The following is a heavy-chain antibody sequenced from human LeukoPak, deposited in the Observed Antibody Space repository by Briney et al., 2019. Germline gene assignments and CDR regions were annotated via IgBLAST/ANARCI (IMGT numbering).Heavy chain of an antibody. J-gene: IGHJ4*02. CDR1: GGSISSYY. CDR3: ARAPYDSSGYSFDY. CDR2: IYYSGST. Sequence: SETLSLTCTVSGGSISSYYWSWIRQPPGKGPEWIGYIYYSGSTNYNPSLKSRVTISVDTSKNQFSLKLSSVTAADTAVYYCARAPYDSSGYSFDYWGQGTLVTVSS. V-gene: IGHV4-59*12. D-gene: IGHD3-22*01.